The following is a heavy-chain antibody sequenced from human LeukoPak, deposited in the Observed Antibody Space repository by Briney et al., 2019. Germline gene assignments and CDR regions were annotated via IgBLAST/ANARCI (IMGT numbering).Heavy chain of an antibody. V-gene: IGHV3-30*04. D-gene: IGHD3-10*01. CDR1: GFTFSTYN. CDR3: ARDLTYGSGSSGLDY. CDR2: ISYDGSNK. J-gene: IGHJ4*02. Sequence: GGSLRLSCAASGFTFSTYNIHWVRQAPGKGLEWVAVISYDGSNKWYADSVKGRFTISRDNAKNSLYLQMNSLRAEDTAVYYCARDLTYGSGSSGLDYWGQGTLVTVSS.